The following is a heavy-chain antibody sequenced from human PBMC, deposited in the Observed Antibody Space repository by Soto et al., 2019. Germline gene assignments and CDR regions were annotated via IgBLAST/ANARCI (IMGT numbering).Heavy chain of an antibody. J-gene: IGHJ6*02. V-gene: IGHV4-39*01. CDR3: ARLNAGTTYYYYGMDV. CDR2: IYYSGST. CDR1: GASVSSSSYY. D-gene: IGHD1-7*01. Sequence: QLQLHESGPGLVKPSETLSLTCTVSGASVSSSSYYWGWIRQPPGKGLEWIGSIYYSGSTYYNPSLKIRVPISVDTSKHQFSLKLSSVTAADTAVYYCARLNAGTTYYYYGMDVWGQGTTVTVSS.